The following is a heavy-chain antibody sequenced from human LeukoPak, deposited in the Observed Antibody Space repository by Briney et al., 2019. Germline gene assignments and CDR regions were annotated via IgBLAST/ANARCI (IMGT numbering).Heavy chain of an antibody. Sequence: SETLSLTCAVSGGSISSGGYSWSWIRQPPGKGLEWIGYIYHSGSTYYNPSLKSRVTISVDRSKNQFSLKLSSVTAADTAVHYCARVSLVRGAPDYYFDYWGQGTLVTVSS. V-gene: IGHV4-30-2*01. D-gene: IGHD3-10*01. CDR2: IYHSGST. CDR1: GGSISSGGYS. CDR3: ARVSLVRGAPDYYFDY. J-gene: IGHJ4*02.